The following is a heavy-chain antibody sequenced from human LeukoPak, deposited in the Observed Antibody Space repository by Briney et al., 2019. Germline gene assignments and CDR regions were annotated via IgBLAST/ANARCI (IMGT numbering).Heavy chain of an antibody. V-gene: IGHV3-7*03. J-gene: IGHJ5*02. Sequence: GGSLRLSCAASGFTFSSYWMNWARQAPGKGLEWVASINHNGNVNYYVDSVKGRFTISRDNAKNSLYLQMSNLRAEGTAVYYCARDRRRGAAPNWFDPWGQGTLVTVSS. CDR1: GFTFSSYW. CDR2: INHNGNVN. CDR3: ARDRRRGAAPNWFDP. D-gene: IGHD3-10*01.